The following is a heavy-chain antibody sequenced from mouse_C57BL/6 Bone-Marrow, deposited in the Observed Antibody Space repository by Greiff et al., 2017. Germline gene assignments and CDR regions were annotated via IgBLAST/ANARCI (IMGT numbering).Heavy chain of an antibody. V-gene: IGHV1-47*01. CDR3: ARRITTVVADWYFDV. D-gene: IGHD1-1*01. CDR1: GYTFTTYP. CDR2: FHPYNDDT. Sequence: QVHLQQSGADLVKPGASVKMSCKASGYTFTTYPIEWMKQNHGKSLEWIGNFHPYNDDTKYNEKFKGKATLTVEKSSSTVYLELSRLKSDDSAVYYCARRITTVVADWYFDVWGTGTTVTVSS. J-gene: IGHJ1*03.